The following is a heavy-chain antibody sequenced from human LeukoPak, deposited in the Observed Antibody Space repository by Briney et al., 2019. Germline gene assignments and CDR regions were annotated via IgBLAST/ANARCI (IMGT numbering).Heavy chain of an antibody. V-gene: IGHV3-21*01. D-gene: IGHD5-12*01. Sequence: GGSLRLSCAASGFTFSSYSMNWVRQAPGKGLEWVSSISSSSSYIYYADSVKGRFTISRDNAKNSLYLQMNSLRAEDTAVYYCARRVATIHVLAYYYGMDVWGQGTTVTVSS. CDR2: ISSSSSYI. CDR1: GFTFSSYS. CDR3: ARRVATIHVLAYYYGMDV. J-gene: IGHJ6*02.